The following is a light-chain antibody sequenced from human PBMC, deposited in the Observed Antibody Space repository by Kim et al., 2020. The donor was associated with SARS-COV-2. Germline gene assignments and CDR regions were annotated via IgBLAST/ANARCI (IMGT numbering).Light chain of an antibody. Sequence: DIVMTQSPDSLAVSLGERATINCKSSQSVLYNSNNKNYLAWYQQRPGQPPKLLIYWASTRESGVPDRFNGSGSGTDFTLTISSLQAEDVAVYYCQQYYSSPLTFGGGTKVDIK. V-gene: IGKV4-1*01. CDR3: QQYYSSPLT. CDR1: QSVLYNSNNKNY. J-gene: IGKJ4*01. CDR2: WAS.